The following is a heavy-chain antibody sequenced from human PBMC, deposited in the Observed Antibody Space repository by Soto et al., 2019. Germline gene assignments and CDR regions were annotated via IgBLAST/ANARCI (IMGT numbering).Heavy chain of an antibody. CDR3: ARERPAGARLDP. CDR2: IYHSGST. CDR1: GGSISSGDYY. J-gene: IGHJ5*02. Sequence: QVQLQESGPGLVKPSQTLSLTCTVSGGSISSGDYYWSWIRQPPGKGLGWIGYIYHSGSTYYNPSLKGRVTIAVDTPKNHFSLKLGSVTAADTAVYYCARERPAGARLDPWGQGTLVTVSS. V-gene: IGHV4-30-4*01. D-gene: IGHD6-13*01.